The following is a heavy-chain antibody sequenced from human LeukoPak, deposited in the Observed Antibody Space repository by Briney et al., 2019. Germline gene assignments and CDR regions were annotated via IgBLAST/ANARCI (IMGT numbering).Heavy chain of an antibody. CDR2: IKQDGSEK. D-gene: IGHD5-18*01. CDR1: GFSFSDYA. CDR3: ARVNKGYSYGYLDY. J-gene: IGHJ4*02. V-gene: IGHV3-7*01. Sequence: GGSLRLSCAASGFSFSDYAIHWVRQAPGKGLEWVANIKQDGSEKYYVDSVKGRFTISRDNAKNSLYLQMNSLRAEDTAVYYCARVNKGYSYGYLDYWGQGTLVTVSS.